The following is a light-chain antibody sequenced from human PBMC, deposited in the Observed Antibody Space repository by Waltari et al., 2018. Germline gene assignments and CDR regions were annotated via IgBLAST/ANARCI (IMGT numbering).Light chain of an antibody. J-gene: IGLJ2*01. V-gene: IGLV2-8*01. Sequence: QSALTQPPSASGSPAHSVTISCTGTSTDVGAFDYVSWYQPHPGNAPKVVISEVTKRPAGVPDRFSGSRSGNTAFLTVSGLQPEDEANYYCSSYAGTNNFVVFGGGTKLTVL. CDR3: SSYAGTNNFVV. CDR1: STDVGAFDY. CDR2: EVT.